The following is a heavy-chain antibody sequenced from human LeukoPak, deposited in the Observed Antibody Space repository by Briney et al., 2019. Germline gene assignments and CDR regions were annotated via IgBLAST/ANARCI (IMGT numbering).Heavy chain of an antibody. V-gene: IGHV3-53*01. Sequence: GGSLRLSCAVAGFSVRDNHMAWVRQGPGKGLEWVSVVLPGGVTHYTDSLKDRFTISTDNSNNILYLQLDSLRAEDTALYYCVRERDYDTYFDYWGRGTLVTVSS. D-gene: IGHD3-22*01. CDR1: GFSVRDNH. CDR2: VLPGGVT. J-gene: IGHJ4*02. CDR3: VRERDYDTYFDY.